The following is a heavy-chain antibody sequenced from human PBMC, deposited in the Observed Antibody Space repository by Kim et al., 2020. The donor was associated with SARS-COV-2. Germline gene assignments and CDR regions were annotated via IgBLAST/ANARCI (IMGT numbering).Heavy chain of an antibody. CDR1: GGTFSSYA. CDR2: IIPIFGTA. V-gene: IGHV1-69*13. CDR3: AREYRAFTTLYGMDV. D-gene: IGHD3-3*01. J-gene: IGHJ6*02. Sequence: SVKVSCKASGGTFSSYAISWVRQAPGQGLEWMGGIIPIFGTANYAQKFQGRVTITADESTSTAYMELSSLRSEDTAVYYCAREYRAFTTLYGMDVWGQGTTVTVSS.